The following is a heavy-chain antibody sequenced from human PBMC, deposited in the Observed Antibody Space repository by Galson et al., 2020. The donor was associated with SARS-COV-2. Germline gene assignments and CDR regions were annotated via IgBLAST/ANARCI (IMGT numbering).Heavy chain of an antibody. J-gene: IGHJ6*03. CDR2: IKSKVDGGTT. Sequence: GESLKISCAASGFTFSNAWMSWVRQAPGKGLEWVGRIKSKVDGGTTDYAAPVKGRFTISRDDSTNTLYLQMNTLKTEDTAVYYCSGGSWYGLAYYYYYMDVWGKGTAVTISS. CDR1: GFTFSNAW. D-gene: IGHD6-13*01. CDR3: SGGSWYGLAYYYYYMDV. V-gene: IGHV3-15*01.